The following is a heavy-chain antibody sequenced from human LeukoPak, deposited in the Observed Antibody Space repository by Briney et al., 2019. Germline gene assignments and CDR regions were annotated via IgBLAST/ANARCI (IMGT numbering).Heavy chain of an antibody. Sequence: GGSVRLSCAASGFTFSSYAMTWVRQAPGKGLEWVSSISGGGGGTFYADSVKGRFTISRDNSKNTLYLQMNSLRAEDTAVYYCAKDLGGRPYYYYGLVVWGQGTTVTVSS. J-gene: IGHJ6*02. CDR3: AKDLGGRPYYYYGLVV. CDR1: GFTFSSYA. CDR2: ISGGGGGT. V-gene: IGHV3-23*01.